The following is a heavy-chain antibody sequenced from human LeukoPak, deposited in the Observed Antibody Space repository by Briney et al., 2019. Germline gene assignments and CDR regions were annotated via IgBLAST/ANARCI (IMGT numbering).Heavy chain of an antibody. CDR3: ARGEYGSGSYHIDY. CDR2: ISSSISYI. D-gene: IGHD3-10*01. CDR1: GFTFSSYS. Sequence: GGSLRLSCAAAGFTFSSYSMNWVRQAPGKGLEWVSFISSSISYIYYAGSVKGRFTISRDNAKNYLYLQMNSLSAEDTAVSYCARGEYGSGSYHIDYWGQGTLVTVSS. V-gene: IGHV3-21*01. J-gene: IGHJ4*02.